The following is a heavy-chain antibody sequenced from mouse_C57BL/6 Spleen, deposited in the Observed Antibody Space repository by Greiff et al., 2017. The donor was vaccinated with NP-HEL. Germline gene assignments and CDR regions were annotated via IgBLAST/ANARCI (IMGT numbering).Heavy chain of an antibody. J-gene: IGHJ3*01. D-gene: IGHD2-5*01. Sequence: EVQLQQSGPELVKPGASVKIPCKASGYTFTDYNMDWVKQSHGKSLEWIGDINPNNGGTIYNQKFTGKATLTVDKSSRTAYMELRSLTSEDTAVYYCERGIHYSNYVWFAYWGQGTLVTVSA. V-gene: IGHV1-18*01. CDR1: GYTFTDYN. CDR2: INPNNGGT. CDR3: ERGIHYSNYVWFAY.